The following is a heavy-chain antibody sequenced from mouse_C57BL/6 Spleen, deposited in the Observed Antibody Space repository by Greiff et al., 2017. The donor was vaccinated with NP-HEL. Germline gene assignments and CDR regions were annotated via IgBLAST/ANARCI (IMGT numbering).Heavy chain of an antibody. D-gene: IGHD1-1*01. V-gene: IGHV1-82*01. Sequence: VQLQQSGPALVKPGASVKISCKASGYAFSSSWMNWVKQRPGKGLEWIGRIYPGDGDTNYTGKFKGKATLTADKSSSTAYMQLSSLTSEDSAVYFCARDDYYGSSPYYYAMDYWGQGTSVTVSS. CDR3: ARDDYYGSSPYYYAMDY. CDR2: IYPGDGDT. J-gene: IGHJ4*01. CDR1: GYAFSSSW.